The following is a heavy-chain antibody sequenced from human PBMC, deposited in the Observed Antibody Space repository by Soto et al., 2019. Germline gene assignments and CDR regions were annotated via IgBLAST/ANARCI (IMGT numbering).Heavy chain of an antibody. CDR3: AKDPSYDFWSGYQNWFDP. D-gene: IGHD3-3*01. V-gene: IGHV3-23*01. CDR2: ISGSGGST. Sequence: GGSLRLSCAASGFTFSSYAMSWVRQAPGKGLEWVSAISGSGGSTYYADSVKGRFTISRDNSKNTMYMQMNSLRAEDTALYYCAKDPSYDFWSGYQNWFDPWGQGTLVTVSS. J-gene: IGHJ5*02. CDR1: GFTFSSYA.